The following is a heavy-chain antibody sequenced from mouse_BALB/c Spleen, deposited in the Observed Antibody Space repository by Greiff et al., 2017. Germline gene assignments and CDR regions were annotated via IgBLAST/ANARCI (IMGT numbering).Heavy chain of an antibody. V-gene: IGHV1-54*01. CDR2: INPGSGGT. CDR3: ARFDGYYLYAMDY. J-gene: IGHJ4*01. CDR1: GYAFTNYL. D-gene: IGHD2-3*01. Sequence: VQLQQSGAELVRPGTSVKVSCKASGYAFTNYLIEWVKQRPGQGLEWIGVINPGSGGTNYNEKFKGKATLTADKSSSTAYMQLSSLTSDDSAVYFCARFDGYYLYAMDYWGQGTSVTVSS.